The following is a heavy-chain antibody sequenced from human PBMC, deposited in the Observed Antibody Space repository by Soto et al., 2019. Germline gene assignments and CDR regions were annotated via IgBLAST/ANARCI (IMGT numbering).Heavy chain of an antibody. Sequence: GGSLRLSCAASGFTFSNAWMSWVRQAPGKGLEWVGRIKSKTDGGTTDYAAPVKGRFTISRDDSKNTLYLQMNSLKTEDTAVYYCSWVVGATKAFDIWGQGTMVTVSS. J-gene: IGHJ3*02. CDR1: GFTFSNAW. CDR3: SWVVGATKAFDI. D-gene: IGHD1-26*01. CDR2: IKSKTDGGTT. V-gene: IGHV3-15*01.